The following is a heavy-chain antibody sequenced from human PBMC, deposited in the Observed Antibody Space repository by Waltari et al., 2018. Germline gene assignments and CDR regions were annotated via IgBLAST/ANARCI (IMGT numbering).Heavy chain of an antibody. D-gene: IGHD1-1*01. CDR2: VSAYMGSK. J-gene: IGHJ5*02. V-gene: IGHV1-18*01. CDR1: GYTFSDNG. Sequence: VQLVQSGGEGKKPGASVKVSCKGSGYTFSDNGIAWVRQAPGQGLEWMGWVSAYMGSKSYGQNFSGRLTMTTDTATSIAYMELTSLTSDDTAVYYCARSGNAWNGKFDLWGQGTLVTVSS. CDR3: ARSGNAWNGKFDL.